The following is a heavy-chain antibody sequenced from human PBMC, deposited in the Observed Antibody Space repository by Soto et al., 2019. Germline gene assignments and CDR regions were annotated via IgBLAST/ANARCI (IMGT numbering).Heavy chain of an antibody. CDR3: ARATGSPYYFDY. CDR1: GGSISSYY. V-gene: IGHV4-59*01. D-gene: IGHD1-1*01. J-gene: IGHJ4*02. CDR2: IYYSGST. Sequence: SETLSLTCTVSGGSISSYYWSWIRQPPGKGLEWIGYIYYSGSTNYNPSLKSQVTISVDTSKSQFSLKLSSVTAADTAVYYCARATGSPYYFDYWGQGTLVTVSS.